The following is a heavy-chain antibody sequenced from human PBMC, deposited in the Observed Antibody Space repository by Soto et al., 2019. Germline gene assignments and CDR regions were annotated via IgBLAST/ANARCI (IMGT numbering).Heavy chain of an antibody. V-gene: IGHV1-18*04. Sequence: GASVKVSCKASGYTFTSYGISWVRQSPGQGLEWMGWISAYDGNTNYAQKIQGRVTMTTDTSTSTAYMELRSLRSDDTAVDYCARAVYSYRWFDPWGQGTLVTVSS. D-gene: IGHD2-21*01. CDR1: GYTFTSYG. CDR3: ARAVYSYRWFDP. CDR2: ISAYDGNT. J-gene: IGHJ5*02.